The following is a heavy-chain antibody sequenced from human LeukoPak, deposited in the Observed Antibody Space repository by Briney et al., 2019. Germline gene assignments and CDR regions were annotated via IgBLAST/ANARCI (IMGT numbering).Heavy chain of an antibody. CDR1: GYTFTGYY. Sequence: ASVKVSYKASGYTFTGYYMHWVRQAPGQGLEWMGWINPNSGGTNYAQKFQGRVTMTRDTSISTAYMELSRLRSDDTAVYYCARVTCSSTSCYDGYYYYYYGMDVWGQGTTVTVSS. J-gene: IGHJ6*02. D-gene: IGHD2-2*01. CDR2: INPNSGGT. V-gene: IGHV1-2*02. CDR3: ARVTCSSTSCYDGYYYYYYGMDV.